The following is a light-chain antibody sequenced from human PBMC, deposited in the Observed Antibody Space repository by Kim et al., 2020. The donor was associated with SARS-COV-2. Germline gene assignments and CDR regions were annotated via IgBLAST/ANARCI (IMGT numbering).Light chain of an antibody. CDR2: SSN. CDR3: AAWDASLNGVV. V-gene: IGLV1-44*01. J-gene: IGLJ2*01. CDR1: SSNIGSAT. Sequence: ELTQPPSASGTPGQRVTISCSGSSSNIGSATVNWYQQLPGTAPKLLIYSSNQWPSGVPDRFSGSKSGTSASLAISGLQSEDEGDYYCAAWDASLNGVVFGGGTQLTVL.